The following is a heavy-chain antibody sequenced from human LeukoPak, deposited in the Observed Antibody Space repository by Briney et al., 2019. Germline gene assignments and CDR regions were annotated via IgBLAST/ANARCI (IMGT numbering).Heavy chain of an antibody. CDR3: AKDLKAYYRLGGI. CDR1: GFTFSSSA. Sequence: TGGSLRLSCAASGFTFSSSAVSWVRQAPGKGLEWVSAISASGGSTYYADSVKGRFTISRDNSKNTLYLQMNSLRAEDTAVYYCAKDLKAYYRLGGIWGQGTMVTVSS. D-gene: IGHD3-10*01. V-gene: IGHV3-23*01. J-gene: IGHJ3*02. CDR2: ISASGGST.